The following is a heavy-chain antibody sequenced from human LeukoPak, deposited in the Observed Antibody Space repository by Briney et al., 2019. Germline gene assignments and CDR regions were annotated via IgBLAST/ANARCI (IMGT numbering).Heavy chain of an antibody. CDR3: ARPIPERRAFDI. Sequence: PSETLSLTCTVSGGSISSYYWSWIRQPPGKGLEWIGYIYYSGSTNYNPSLKSRVTISVDTSKNQFSLKLSSVTAADTAVYYCARPIPERRAFDIWGQGTMVTVSS. CDR1: GGSISSYY. J-gene: IGHJ3*02. V-gene: IGHV4-59*01. CDR2: IYYSGST. D-gene: IGHD1-14*01.